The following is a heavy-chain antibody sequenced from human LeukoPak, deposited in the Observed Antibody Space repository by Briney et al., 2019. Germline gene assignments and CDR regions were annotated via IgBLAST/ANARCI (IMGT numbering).Heavy chain of an antibody. D-gene: IGHD3-22*01. V-gene: IGHV3-66*02. J-gene: IGHJ4*02. CDR3: ARVHNNGTSYYDSSGYFDY. CDR2: IYSGGST. CDR1: GFTVSSNY. Sequence: GGSLRLSCAASGFTVSSNYMSWVRQAPGKGLEWVSVIYSGGSTYYADSVKGRFTISRDNSKNTLYLQMNSLRAEDTAVYYCARVHNNGTSYYDSSGYFDYWGQGTLVTVSS.